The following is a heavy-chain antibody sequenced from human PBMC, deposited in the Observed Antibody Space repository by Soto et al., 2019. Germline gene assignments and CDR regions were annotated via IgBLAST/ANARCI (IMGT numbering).Heavy chain of an antibody. CDR1: GGSMSSGDYS. J-gene: IGHJ4*02. V-gene: IGHV4-30-2*01. CDR3: ARVRREYDNSGPVDY. Sequence: SETLSLTGAVSGGSMSSGDYSWNWIRQPPGKGLEWIGYIYYGGSTYNNPSLQSRVTMSLDRSRNQFSLKLNSVTAADTAVYYCARVRREYDNSGPVDYWGQGTLVTVSS. CDR2: IYYGGST. D-gene: IGHD3-22*01.